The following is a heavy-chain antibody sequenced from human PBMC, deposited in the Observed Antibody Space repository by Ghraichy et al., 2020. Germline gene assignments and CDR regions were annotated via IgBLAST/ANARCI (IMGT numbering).Heavy chain of an antibody. D-gene: IGHD3-9*01. CDR2: ISWNSGSI. J-gene: IGHJ4*02. V-gene: IGHV3-9*01. CDR3: AKALLGPDILTGYYSD. Sequence: GGSLRLSCAASGFTFDDYAMHWVRQAPGKGLEWVSGISWNSGSIGYADSVKGRFTISRDNAKNSLYLQMNSLRAEDTALYYCAKALLGPDILTGYYSDWGQGTLVTVSS. CDR1: GFTFDDYA.